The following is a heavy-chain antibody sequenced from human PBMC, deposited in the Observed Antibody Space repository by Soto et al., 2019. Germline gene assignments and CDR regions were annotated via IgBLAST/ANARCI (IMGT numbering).Heavy chain of an antibody. CDR2: IWYDGSNK. D-gene: IGHD2-15*01. CDR3: ARGDCTGAYCYSWPFNYGVDV. Sequence: QVQLVESGGGVVQPGGSLRLSCTTSGFTFNTYGMYWVRQAPGKGLEWVAIIWYDGSNKYYGDSVKGRFTISRDNSKNTLYLQMNSLSAEDTALYYCARGDCTGAYCYSWPFNYGVDVWGQGTTVTVSS. J-gene: IGHJ6*02. CDR1: GFTFNTYG. V-gene: IGHV3-33*08.